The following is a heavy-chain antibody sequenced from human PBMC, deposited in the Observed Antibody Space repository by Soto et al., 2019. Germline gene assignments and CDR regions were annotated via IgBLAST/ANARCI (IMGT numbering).Heavy chain of an antibody. Sequence: QVQLVESGGGVVQPGRSLRLSCAASGFTFSSYGMHWVRQAPGKGLEWVAVIWYDGSNKYYADSVKGRFTISRDNSKNTLYLQMNSLRAEDTAVYYCARDDIAAVAGMEVRWFDPWGQGTLVTVSS. CDR2: IWYDGSNK. D-gene: IGHD6-19*01. CDR3: ARDDIAAVAGMEVRWFDP. V-gene: IGHV3-33*01. J-gene: IGHJ5*02. CDR1: GFTFSSYG.